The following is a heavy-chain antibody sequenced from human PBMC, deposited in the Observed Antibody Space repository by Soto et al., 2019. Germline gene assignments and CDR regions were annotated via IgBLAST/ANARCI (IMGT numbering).Heavy chain of an antibody. D-gene: IGHD7-27*01. CDR1: GFTFDDYA. V-gene: IGHV3-9*01. Sequence: PGGSLRLSCAASGFTFDDYAMHWVRQAPGKGLEWVSVISWNSGSIGYADSVKGRFTISRDNAENSLYLQRNSLRAEDTALYYCAKSGDNGLGNGYWGQGT. J-gene: IGHJ4*02. CDR2: ISWNSGSI. CDR3: AKSGDNGLGNGY.